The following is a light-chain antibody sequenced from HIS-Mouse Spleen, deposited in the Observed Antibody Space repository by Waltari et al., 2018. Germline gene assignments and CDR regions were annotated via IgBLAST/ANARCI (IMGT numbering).Light chain of an antibody. CDR3: YSTDSSGNHRV. CDR1: AFPKKY. Sequence: VSPGQTARITCPGDAFPKKYAYWYQQKSGQAPVLVIYEDSKRPSGIPERFSGSSSGTMATLTISGAQVEDEADYYCYSTDSSGNHRVFGGGTKLTVL. J-gene: IGLJ2*01. V-gene: IGLV3-10*01. CDR2: EDS.